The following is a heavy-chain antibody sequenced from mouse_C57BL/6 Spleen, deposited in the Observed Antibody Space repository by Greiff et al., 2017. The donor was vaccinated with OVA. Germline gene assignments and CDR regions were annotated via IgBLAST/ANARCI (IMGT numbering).Heavy chain of an antibody. Sequence: EVQRVESGGGLVKPGGSLKLSCAASGFTFSDYGMHWVRQAPEKGLEWVAYISSGSSTIYYADTVKGRFTISRDNAKNTLFLQMTSLGSEDTAMYYCARRGVTTVVASFDYWGQGTTLTVSS. V-gene: IGHV5-17*01. CDR2: ISSGSSTI. D-gene: IGHD1-1*01. CDR3: ARRGVTTVVASFDY. CDR1: GFTFSDYG. J-gene: IGHJ2*01.